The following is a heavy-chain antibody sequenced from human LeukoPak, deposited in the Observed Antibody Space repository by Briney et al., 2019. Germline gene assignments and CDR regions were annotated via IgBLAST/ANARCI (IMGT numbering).Heavy chain of an antibody. Sequence: SETLSLTCAVYGGSFSGYYWSWIRQPPGKGLEWIGEINHSGSTNYNPSLKSRVTISVETSKNQFSLKLSSVTAADTAVYYCARDRYSSGWYVDGFDYWGQGTLVTVSS. CDR1: GGSFSGYY. CDR3: ARDRYSSGWYVDGFDY. V-gene: IGHV4-34*01. D-gene: IGHD6-19*01. J-gene: IGHJ4*02. CDR2: INHSGST.